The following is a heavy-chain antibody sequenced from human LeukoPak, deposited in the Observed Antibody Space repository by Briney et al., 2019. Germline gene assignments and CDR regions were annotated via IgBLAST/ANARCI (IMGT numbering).Heavy chain of an antibody. CDR3: AKKRQNYDFWDYYMDV. D-gene: IGHD3-3*01. V-gene: IGHV3-23*01. CDR2: ISGSGGST. Sequence: GGSLRLSCAASAFSINYYAMSWVRQAPGKGLEWVSAISGSGGSTYYADSVKGRFTISRDNSKNTLYLQTNSLRAEDTAVYYCAKKRQNYDFWDYYMDVWGKGTTVTVSS. J-gene: IGHJ6*03. CDR1: AFSINYYA.